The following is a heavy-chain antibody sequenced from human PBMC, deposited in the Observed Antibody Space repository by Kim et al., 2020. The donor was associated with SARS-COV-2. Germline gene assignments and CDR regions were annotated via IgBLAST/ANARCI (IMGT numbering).Heavy chain of an antibody. CDR2: IRDSGGSK. Sequence: GGSLRLSCAASGFTFNSYAMSWVRQAPGKGLEWVSGIRDSGGSKKYADSVKGRFSISRDNSKNTLYLQMDSLRAEDTALYYCANVTSGSSGWFEYFPLGGQGTRGTGSS. D-gene: IGHD6-19*01. J-gene: IGHJ1*01. V-gene: IGHV3-23*01. CDR3: ANVTSGSSGWFEYFPL. CDR1: GFTFNSYA.